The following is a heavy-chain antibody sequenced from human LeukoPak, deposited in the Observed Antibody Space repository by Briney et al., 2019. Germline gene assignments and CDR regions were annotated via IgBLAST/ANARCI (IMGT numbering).Heavy chain of an antibody. V-gene: IGHV3-74*01. CDR3: VRGNGYSNEY. J-gene: IGHJ4*02. Sequence: GGSLRLSCAASGFTFSSYWMYWVRQPPGKGLVWVSQINGDGSSTSYADSVKGRFTISRDNAKSTLYLQMNSLRAEDTALYYCVRGNGYSNEYWGQGELVTVSS. CDR2: INGDGSST. D-gene: IGHD1-26*01. CDR1: GFTFSSYW.